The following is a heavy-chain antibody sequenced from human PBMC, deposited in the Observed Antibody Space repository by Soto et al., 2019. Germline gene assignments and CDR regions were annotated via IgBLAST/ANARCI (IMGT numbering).Heavy chain of an antibody. CDR3: AKDASSVPEY. CDR1: GFTFSSYW. Sequence: ELQLVESGGGLVQPGGSLRLSCAASGFTFSSYWMYWVRHAPGKGLVWVSRIKTDGSITSYADSVKGRFTVSRDNARDTLYLHMNSLRAEDTAVYYCAKDASSVPEYWGQGTLVIVSS. CDR2: IKTDGSIT. J-gene: IGHJ4*02. V-gene: IGHV3-74*01. D-gene: IGHD1-26*01.